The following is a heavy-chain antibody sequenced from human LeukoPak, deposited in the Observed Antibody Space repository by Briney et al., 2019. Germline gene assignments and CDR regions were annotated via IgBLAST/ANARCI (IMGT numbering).Heavy chain of an antibody. J-gene: IGHJ2*01. Sequence: GGCLRLSCAVSGFTFDASAMDWVRHARGGCLGWVSGINWKTGNGIYADSVKGRFTISRDNAKNSLYLQMSSLRAEDTALYYCTRRAARWQFDLWGRGTLLTVSS. V-gene: IGHV3-9*01. CDR1: GFTFDASA. CDR2: INWKTGNG. D-gene: IGHD5-24*01. CDR3: TRRAARWQFDL.